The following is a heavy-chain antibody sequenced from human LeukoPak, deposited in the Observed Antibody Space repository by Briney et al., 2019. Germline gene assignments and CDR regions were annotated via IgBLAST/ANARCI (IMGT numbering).Heavy chain of an antibody. CDR3: AKSDDSSGYYYGIVY. V-gene: IGHV3-23*01. CDR1: GFTFSSYA. Sequence: PGGSLRLSCAASGFTFSSYAMNWVRQAPGKGLEWVSGIGGSGGSTYYADSVKGRFTISRDNSKNTMYLQMDSLRAEGTAVYYCAKSDDSSGYYYGIVYWGQGTLVTVSS. J-gene: IGHJ4*02. D-gene: IGHD3-22*01. CDR2: IGGSGGST.